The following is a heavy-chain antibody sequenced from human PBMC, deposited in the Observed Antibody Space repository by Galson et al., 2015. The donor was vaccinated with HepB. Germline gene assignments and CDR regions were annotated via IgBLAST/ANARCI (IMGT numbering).Heavy chain of an antibody. J-gene: IGHJ4*02. CDR2: VYCSGRT. CDR3: ARHILFGEIPDYFDY. CDR1: GGSISSSAYY. D-gene: IGHD3-10*01. V-gene: IGHV4-39*01. Sequence: ETLSLTCTVSGGSISSSAYYWGWIRQPPGKGLEWIGSVYCSGRTYYNPSLNSRVTTSMDTSEKQFSLRLSSVTAADTAVYFCARHILFGEIPDYFDYWGQGILVTVSS.